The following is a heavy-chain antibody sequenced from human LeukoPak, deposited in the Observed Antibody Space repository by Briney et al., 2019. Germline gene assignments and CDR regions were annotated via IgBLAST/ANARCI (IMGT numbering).Heavy chain of an antibody. J-gene: IGHJ3*01. V-gene: IGHV3-15*01. CDR2: IKRKSEGGTT. D-gene: IGHD2/OR15-2a*01. Sequence: GGSLRLSCTASGFTFSSYAMNWVRQAPGKGLEWVGRIKRKSEGGTTDYAAPVKGRFTVSRDDSKNTLYLQMNSLKTEDTAVYYCTTGSEYDDAFDVWGQGTMVTVSS. CDR1: GFTFSSYA. CDR3: TTGSEYDDAFDV.